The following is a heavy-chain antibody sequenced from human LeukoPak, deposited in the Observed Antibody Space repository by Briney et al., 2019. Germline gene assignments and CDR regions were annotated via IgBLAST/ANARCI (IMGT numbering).Heavy chain of an antibody. Sequence: PGGSLRLSCAASGFTFSSYAMSWVRQAPGKGLEWVSAISGSGGSTYYAGSVKGRFTISRDNSKNTPYLQMNSLRAEDTAVYYCAKVYRVAVAGRPGEFDYWGQGTLVTVSS. CDR1: GFTFSSYA. CDR2: ISGSGGST. V-gene: IGHV3-23*01. D-gene: IGHD6-19*01. J-gene: IGHJ4*02. CDR3: AKVYRVAVAGRPGEFDY.